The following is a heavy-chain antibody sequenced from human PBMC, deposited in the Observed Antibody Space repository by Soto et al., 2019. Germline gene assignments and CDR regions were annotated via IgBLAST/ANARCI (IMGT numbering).Heavy chain of an antibody. J-gene: IGHJ3*02. CDR2: FDPEDGET. CDR3: ATDISITHSYGYPSGAFDI. Sequence: ASVKVSCKVSGYTLTELSMHWVRQAPGKGLEWMGGFDPEDGETIYAQKFQGRVTMTEDTSTDTAYMELSSLRSEDTAVYYCATDISITHSYGYPSGAFDIWGQGTMVTV. V-gene: IGHV1-24*01. D-gene: IGHD5-18*01. CDR1: GYTLTELS.